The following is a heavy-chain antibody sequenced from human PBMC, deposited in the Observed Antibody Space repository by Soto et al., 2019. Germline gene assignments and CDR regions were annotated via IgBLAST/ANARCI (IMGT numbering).Heavy chain of an antibody. CDR1: GGSMRNVY. J-gene: IGHJ1*01. Sequence: PSETLSLTCTVSGGSMRNVYWSWIRQPPGKRLEWIGFIFHSGNAKYNPSLKSRVTISIDTSKSQFSLSLDSVTAADTAVYYCARGLGWWGYEDSSGYYAESFQHWGQGTLVTVSS. CDR3: ARGLGWWGYEDSSGYYAESFQH. V-gene: IGHV4-59*01. D-gene: IGHD3-22*01. CDR2: IFHSGNA.